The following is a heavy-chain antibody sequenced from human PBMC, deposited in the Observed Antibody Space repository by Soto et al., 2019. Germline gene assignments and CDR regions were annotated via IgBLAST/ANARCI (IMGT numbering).Heavy chain of an antibody. Sequence: ASVKVSCKASGYTFTSYAMHWVRQAPGQRLEWMGWINAGNGNTKYSQKFQGRVTITRDTSASTAYMELSSLRSEDTAVYYCARSTTYYYGSGTLRPLDYWGQGTLVTVSS. CDR3: ARSTTYYYGSGTLRPLDY. D-gene: IGHD3-10*01. CDR1: GYTFTSYA. CDR2: INAGNGNT. V-gene: IGHV1-3*01. J-gene: IGHJ4*02.